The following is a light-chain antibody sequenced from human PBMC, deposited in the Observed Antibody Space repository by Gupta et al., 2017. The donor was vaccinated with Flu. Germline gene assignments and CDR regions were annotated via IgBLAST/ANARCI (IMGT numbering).Light chain of an antibody. CDR1: QSVGTF. V-gene: IGKV3-11*01. J-gene: IGKJ2*01. CDR3: QQRSDLPMYT. Sequence: EIVLTQSPATLSFSPGDRAIFTCRARQSVGTFLVWYQQKQGQEPRLLLYDAAKRAAGIAARFSGSGSGTDVTLTISTREQEDFAVYYCQQRSDLPMYTFGQGTKLEIK. CDR2: DAA.